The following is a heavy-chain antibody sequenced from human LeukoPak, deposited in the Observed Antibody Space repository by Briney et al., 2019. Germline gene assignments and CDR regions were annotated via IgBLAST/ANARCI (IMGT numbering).Heavy chain of an antibody. CDR3: AREMESLANGFDL. Sequence: ASVKVSCKSSGDTFYNYPISWVRQAPGQGLEWMGHIILVFGSTHYAQNFHGRLTISADESTRTAFMELSSLRSEDTALYYCAREMESLANGFDLWGQGTMVTVSS. V-gene: IGHV1-69*01. CDR1: GDTFYNYP. CDR2: IILVFGST. J-gene: IGHJ3*01. D-gene: IGHD3-3*01.